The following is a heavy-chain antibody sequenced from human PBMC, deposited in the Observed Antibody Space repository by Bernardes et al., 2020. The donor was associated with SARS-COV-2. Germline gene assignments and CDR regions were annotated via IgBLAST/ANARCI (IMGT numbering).Heavy chain of an antibody. J-gene: IGHJ3*02. CDR3: ARVMYDILTGYPDAFDI. Sequence: ASVKDSCKASGYTFTSYGISWVRQAPGQGLEWMGRISAYNGNTNYAQKLQGRVTMTTDTSTRTAYMELRSLRSDDTAVYYCARVMYDILTGYPDAFDIWGQGTMVTVSS. CDR1: GYTFTSYG. CDR2: ISAYNGNT. V-gene: IGHV1-18*04. D-gene: IGHD3-9*01.